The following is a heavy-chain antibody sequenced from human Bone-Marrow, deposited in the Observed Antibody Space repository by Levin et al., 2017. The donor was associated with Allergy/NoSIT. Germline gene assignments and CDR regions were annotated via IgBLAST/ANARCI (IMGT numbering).Heavy chain of an antibody. CDR3: ARGDWNDVSNTAFDI. CDR1: GFTFDDYG. CDR2: INWNGGST. J-gene: IGHJ3*02. V-gene: IGHV3-20*04. Sequence: GGSLRLSCAASGFTFDDYGMSWVRQAPGKGLEWVSGINWNGGSTGYADSVKGRFTISRDNAKNSLYLQMNSLRAEDTALYYCARGDWNDVSNTAFDIWGQGTMVTVSS. D-gene: IGHD1-1*01.